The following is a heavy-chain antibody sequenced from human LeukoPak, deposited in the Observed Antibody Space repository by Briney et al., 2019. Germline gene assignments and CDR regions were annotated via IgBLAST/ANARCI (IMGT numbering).Heavy chain of an antibody. CDR3: ARHNWNDTPY. CDR1: GGSISSYY. D-gene: IGHD1-20*01. Sequence: SETLSLTCTVSGGSISSYYWSWIRQPPGKGLEWIGYIYYSGSTNYNPSLKSRVTISVDTSKNQFSLKLSSVTAADTAVYYCARHNWNDTPYLGQGTLVTVSS. J-gene: IGHJ4*02. CDR2: IYYSGST. V-gene: IGHV4-59*08.